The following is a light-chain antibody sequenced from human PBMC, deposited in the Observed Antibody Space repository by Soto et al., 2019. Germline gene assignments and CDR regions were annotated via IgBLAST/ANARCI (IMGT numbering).Light chain of an antibody. CDR2: EVS. V-gene: IGLV2-23*02. Sequence: QSALTQPASVSGSPGESITISCTGTSSDVGTYDLVSWYQQHPGKAPKLMIYEVSKRPLGVSNRFSGSKSGYTASLTISGLQAEDEGDYYCCSYADTSTLFVFGSGTKLTVL. CDR3: CSYADTSTLFV. CDR1: SSDVGTYDL. J-gene: IGLJ1*01.